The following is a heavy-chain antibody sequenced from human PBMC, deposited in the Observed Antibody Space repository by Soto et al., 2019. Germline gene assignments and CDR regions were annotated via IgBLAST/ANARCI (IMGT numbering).Heavy chain of an antibody. CDR3: AKGSRVTSGWYGRYYYYGMDV. J-gene: IGHJ6*02. CDR2: ISSDGKNK. CDR1: GFTFSSYG. V-gene: IGHV3-30*18. Sequence: GGSLRLSCAASGFTFSSYGMHWVRQAPGKGLEWVAVISSDGKNKYYADSVKGRFTMSRDNSKNTLYLQMNSLRAEDTAVYYCAKGSRVTSGWYGRYYYYGMDVWGHGTTVTVSS. D-gene: IGHD6-19*01.